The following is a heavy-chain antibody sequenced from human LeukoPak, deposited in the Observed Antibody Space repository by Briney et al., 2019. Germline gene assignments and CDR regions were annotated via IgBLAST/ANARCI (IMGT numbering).Heavy chain of an antibody. CDR3: TKATTRRVPAATIDS. Sequence: SGGSLRLSCAASGFIFDDFSMFWVRQVPGKGLEWVPSITWHGRSTAYADSVRGRFTISRDNAKYSLYLQMNSLRPEDTAFYYCTKATTRRVPAATIDSWGQGTLVTVSS. J-gene: IGHJ4*02. D-gene: IGHD6-13*01. CDR2: ITWHGRST. V-gene: IGHV3-9*01. CDR1: GFIFDDFS.